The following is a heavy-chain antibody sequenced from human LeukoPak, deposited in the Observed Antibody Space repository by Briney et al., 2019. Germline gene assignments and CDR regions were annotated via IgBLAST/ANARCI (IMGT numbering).Heavy chain of an antibody. CDR2: IRQDGSEK. D-gene: IGHD3-9*01. V-gene: IGHV3-7*02. J-gene: IGHJ4*02. CDR1: GFTFSNYW. CDR3: GKTGY. Sequence: GGSLRLSCAASGFTFSNYWMKRVRQAPGKGLEWVANIRQDGSEKYYVDSVKGRFTISRDNPRNSLYLQMNSLRAEDTAVYYCGKTGYWGPGTLVTVSS.